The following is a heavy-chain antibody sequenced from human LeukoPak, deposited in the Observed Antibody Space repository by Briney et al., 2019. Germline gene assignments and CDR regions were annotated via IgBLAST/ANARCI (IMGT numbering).Heavy chain of an antibody. Sequence: GGSLTLSCAASGFTFRSYAMSWVRQAPGKGLGWVSAISDSAFGTYYADSVKGRFTISRDNFKNTLYLQMDSLGAEDTAVYYCAKGYSSSSKFDSWGQGTLVTVSS. D-gene: IGHD6-6*01. CDR1: GFTFRSYA. CDR3: AKGYSSSSKFDS. J-gene: IGHJ4*02. V-gene: IGHV3-23*01. CDR2: ISDSAFGT.